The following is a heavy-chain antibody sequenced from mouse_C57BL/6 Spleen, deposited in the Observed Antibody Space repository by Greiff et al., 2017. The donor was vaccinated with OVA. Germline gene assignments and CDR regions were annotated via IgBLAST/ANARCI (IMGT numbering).Heavy chain of an antibody. V-gene: IGHV1-4*01. Sequence: QLQQSGAELARPGASVKMSCKASGYTFTSYTMHWVKQRPGQGLEWIGYINPSSGYTKYNQKFKDKATLTADKSSSTAYMQLSSLTSEDSAVYYCARDSNYGDYFDYWGQGTTLTVSS. CDR2: INPSSGYT. CDR1: GYTFTSYT. CDR3: ARDSNYGDYFDY. D-gene: IGHD2-5*01. J-gene: IGHJ2*01.